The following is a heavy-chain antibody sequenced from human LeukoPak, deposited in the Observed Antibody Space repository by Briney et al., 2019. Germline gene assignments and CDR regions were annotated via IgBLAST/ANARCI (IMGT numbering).Heavy chain of an antibody. Sequence: TSVKVSCKASGFTFTSSAMQWVRQARGQRLEWIGWIVVGSGNTNYAQKFQERVTITRDMSTSTAYMELSSLRSEDTAVYYCAAGAFGSGYYPIDYWGQGTLVTASS. CDR3: AAGAFGSGYYPIDY. CDR1: GFTFTSSA. V-gene: IGHV1-58*02. J-gene: IGHJ4*02. CDR2: IVVGSGNT. D-gene: IGHD3-22*01.